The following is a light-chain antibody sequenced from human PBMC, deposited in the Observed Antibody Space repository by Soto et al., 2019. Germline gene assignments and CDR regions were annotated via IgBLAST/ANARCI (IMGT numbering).Light chain of an antibody. V-gene: IGKV1-39*01. CDR1: QSISNY. Sequence: IPMTQSPSSLSAFVGDRVTITCRASQSISNYLNWYQQKPGKAPKLLIYAASSLQSGVPSRFSGSGSGTDFTLTISSLQPEDFATYYCQQSYSTPLTCGGGTKVEI. J-gene: IGKJ4*01. CDR2: AAS. CDR3: QQSYSTPLT.